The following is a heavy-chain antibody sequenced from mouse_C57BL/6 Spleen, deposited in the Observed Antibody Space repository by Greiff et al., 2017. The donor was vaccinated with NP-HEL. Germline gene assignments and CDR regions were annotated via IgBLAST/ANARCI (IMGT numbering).Heavy chain of an antibody. V-gene: IGHV1-82*01. Sequence: VQLQQSGPELVKPGASVKISCKASGYAFSSSWMNWVKQRPGKGLEWIGRIYPGDGDTNYNGKFKGKATLTADKSSSTAYMQLSSLTSEDSAVYFCARDYGHAMDYWGQGTSVTVSS. CDR1: GYAFSSSW. CDR2: IYPGDGDT. D-gene: IGHD1-1*02. J-gene: IGHJ4*01. CDR3: ARDYGHAMDY.